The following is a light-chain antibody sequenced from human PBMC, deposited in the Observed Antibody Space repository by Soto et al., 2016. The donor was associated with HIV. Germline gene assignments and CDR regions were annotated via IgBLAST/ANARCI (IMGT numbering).Light chain of an antibody. V-gene: IGLV3-21*03. J-gene: IGLJ2*01. CDR2: DDS. CDR1: NIGSKS. Sequence: SYELTQPPSVSVAPGKTARITCGGNNIGSKSVHWYQQKSGQAPVLVVHDDSHRPSGIPERFSGSTSGTTVTLTISGVQAEDEADYYCQSTDTSDTLLFGGGTKVTVL. CDR3: QSTDTSDTLL.